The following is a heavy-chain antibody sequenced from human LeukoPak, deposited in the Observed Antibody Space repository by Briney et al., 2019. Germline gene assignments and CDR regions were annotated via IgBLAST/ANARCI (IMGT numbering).Heavy chain of an antibody. V-gene: IGHV4-59*01. CDR2: IYYSGSP. CDR3: ARIAPGEPVRY. D-gene: IGHD1-14*01. Sequence: SETLSLTCTVSGGSINSYYWSWIRQPPGKGLEWIGYIYYSGSPNYNPSLKSRVTISVDTSKKQFSLKLTSVTAADTAVYYCARIAPGEPVRYWGQRTLVTVSS. J-gene: IGHJ4*02. CDR1: GGSINSYY.